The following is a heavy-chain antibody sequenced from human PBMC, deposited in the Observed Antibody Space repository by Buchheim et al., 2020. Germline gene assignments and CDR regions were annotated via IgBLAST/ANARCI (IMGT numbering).Heavy chain of an antibody. J-gene: IGHJ5*02. D-gene: IGHD2/OR15-2a*01. V-gene: IGHV3-7*03. Sequence: EVYLVESGGGLVQPGGSLRLSCAASGFTFRNYWMNWVRQAPGKGLEWVANINEDGTEKYYVDSVKGRFTISRDNAMSSVYFQMSSLRVEDTAVYYCAKHSIPWGQGT. CDR3: AKHSIP. CDR1: GFTFRNYW. CDR2: INEDGTEK.